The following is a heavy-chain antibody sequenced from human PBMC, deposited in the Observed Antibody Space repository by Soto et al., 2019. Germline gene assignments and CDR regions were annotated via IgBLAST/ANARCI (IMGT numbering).Heavy chain of an antibody. CDR3: AKERYGQLWLEDYGLDV. CDR1: GFTFSSYG. J-gene: IGHJ6*02. D-gene: IGHD3-10*01. V-gene: IGHV3-30*18. Sequence: QVQLVESGGGVVQSGRSLRLSCAASGFTFSSYGIQWVRQAPGKGLEWVALIPDDGSNKYYADSVKGRFTTSRDNSKNTLYLQMNSLRPEDTAVYYCAKERYGQLWLEDYGLDVWGQGTTVTVSS. CDR2: IPDDGSNK.